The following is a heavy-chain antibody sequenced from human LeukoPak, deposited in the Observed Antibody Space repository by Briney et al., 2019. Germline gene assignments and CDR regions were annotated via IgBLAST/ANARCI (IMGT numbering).Heavy chain of an antibody. Sequence: ASVKVSCKVSGYTLTELSMHWVRQAPGKGLEWMGGFDPEDGETIYAQRFQGRVTMTEDTSTDTAYMELSSLRSEDTAVYYCATDPYYYDSRGDYWGQGTLVTVSS. V-gene: IGHV1-24*01. D-gene: IGHD3-22*01. CDR3: ATDPYYYDSRGDY. CDR2: FDPEDGET. CDR1: GYTLTELS. J-gene: IGHJ4*02.